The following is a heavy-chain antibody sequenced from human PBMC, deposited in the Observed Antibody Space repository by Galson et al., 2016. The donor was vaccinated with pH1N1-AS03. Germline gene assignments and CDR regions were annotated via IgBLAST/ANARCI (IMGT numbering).Heavy chain of an antibody. D-gene: IGHD4-17*01. Sequence: SETLSLTCAVSGGSIRSYYWNWIRQSPGKEMEWIGYIYNGGSTNYNPSLNNRVTISLDKSKNQIFLRLSSVTTSDTAVYYCARGNYGDYGGADWGHGTLVIVSS. V-gene: IGHV4-59*01. CDR2: IYNGGST. J-gene: IGHJ1*01. CDR3: ARGNYGDYGGAD. CDR1: GGSIRSYY.